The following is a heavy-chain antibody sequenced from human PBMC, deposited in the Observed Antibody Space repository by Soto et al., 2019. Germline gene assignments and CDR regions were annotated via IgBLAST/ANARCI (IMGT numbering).Heavy chain of an antibody. CDR1: GCTFTSYG. J-gene: IGHJ6*02. V-gene: IGHV1-18*04. CDR2: ISAYNGNT. CDR3: ARGLEATSTLVVVITPMDGMDV. Sequence: ASVKVSCKATGCTFTSYGISWVRQAPVQVLEWMVCISAYNGNTNYAQKLQGRVTMTTDTYKSTAYMELRSLRSDDTAVYYCARGLEATSTLVVVITPMDGMDVWG. D-gene: IGHD3-22*01.